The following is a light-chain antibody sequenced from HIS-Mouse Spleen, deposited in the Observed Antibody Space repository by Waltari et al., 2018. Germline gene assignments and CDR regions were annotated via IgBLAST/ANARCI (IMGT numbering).Light chain of an antibody. V-gene: IGLV3-10*01. J-gene: IGLJ2*01. Sequence: SYELTQPPSVSVSPGQTARITCSGDALPKKYAYWYPQKSRQAPVLVIYEDSKRPSGIPERFSGSSSGTMATWTISGAQVEDEADYYCYSTDSSGNHRVFGGGTKLTVL. CDR3: YSTDSSGNHRV. CDR2: EDS. CDR1: ALPKKY.